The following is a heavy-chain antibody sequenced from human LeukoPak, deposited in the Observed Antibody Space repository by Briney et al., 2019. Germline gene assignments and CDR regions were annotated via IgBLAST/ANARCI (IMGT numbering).Heavy chain of an antibody. CDR2: ISGSGGST. Sequence: GGSLRLSCAASGFTFDDYSMHWVRQAPGKGLEWVSAISGSGGSTYYADSVKGRFTISRDNSKNTLYLQMSSLRAEDTAVYYCAKSPGVASYDILTSYYLSSFDYWGQGILVTVSS. CDR3: AKSPGVASYDILTSYYLSSFDY. D-gene: IGHD3-9*01. J-gene: IGHJ4*02. V-gene: IGHV3-23*01. CDR1: GFTFDDYS.